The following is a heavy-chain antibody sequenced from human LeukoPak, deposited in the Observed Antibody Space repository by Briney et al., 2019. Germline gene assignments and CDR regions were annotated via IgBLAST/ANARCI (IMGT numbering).Heavy chain of an antibody. J-gene: IGHJ4*02. CDR3: ARLSQTGYSSSWYYFDY. CDR2: IYTSGST. CDR1: GGSISSYY. V-gene: IGHV4-4*07. Sequence: SETLSLTCTVSGGSISSYYWSWIRQPAGKGLEWIGRIYTSGSTNYNPSLKSRVTMSVDTSKNQFSLKLSSVTAADTAVYYCARLSQTGYSSSWYYFDYWGQGTLVTVSS. D-gene: IGHD6-13*01.